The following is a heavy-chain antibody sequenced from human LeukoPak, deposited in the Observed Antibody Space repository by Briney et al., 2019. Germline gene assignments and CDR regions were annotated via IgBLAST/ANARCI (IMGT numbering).Heavy chain of an antibody. V-gene: IGHV3-11*06. D-gene: IGHD3-9*01. J-gene: IGHJ3*02. Sequence: GGSLRLSCAASGFTFSDYYMSWIRQAPGKGLEWVSYISSSSSYTNYADSVKGRFTISRDNAKNSLYLQMNSLRAEDTAVYYCARGSYPFYDILTGYCCAFDIWGQGTMVTVSS. CDR2: ISSSSSYT. CDR1: GFTFSDYY. CDR3: ARGSYPFYDILTGYCCAFDI.